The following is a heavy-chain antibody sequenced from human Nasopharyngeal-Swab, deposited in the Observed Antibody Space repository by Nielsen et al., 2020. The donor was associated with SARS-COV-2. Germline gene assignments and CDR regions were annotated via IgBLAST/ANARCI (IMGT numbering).Heavy chain of an antibody. CDR1: GYTFSDYF. V-gene: IGHV1-2*06. Sequence: ASVKVSCKTSGYTFSDYFLHWVREAPGQGLEGMGRLNPNTGVANYAQKFQGRVTMTRDTSLSTGYMELSSLRSDDTAVYYCARKKQLVRPFDYWGQGTLVTVSS. J-gene: IGHJ4*02. CDR3: ARKKQLVRPFDY. CDR2: LNPNTGVA. D-gene: IGHD6-13*01.